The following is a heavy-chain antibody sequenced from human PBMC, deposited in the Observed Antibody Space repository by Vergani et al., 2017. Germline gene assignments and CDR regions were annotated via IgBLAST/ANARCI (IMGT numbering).Heavy chain of an antibody. CDR1: ESSFISNE. D-gene: IGHD2-21*01. CDR3: TRHVPCGDGACLHFDH. J-gene: IGHJ4*02. Sequence: EVMLVQSGAEVKTPGESLKISCKYSESSFISNEIAWVRQMSGKGLQWMGNINPIDSKIAYSPSFQGQAIMSLDKSITTAYLQWRRLKASDTAIYYCTRHVPCGDGACLHFDHWGQGTQVTVSS. V-gene: IGHV5-51*01. CDR2: INPIDSKI.